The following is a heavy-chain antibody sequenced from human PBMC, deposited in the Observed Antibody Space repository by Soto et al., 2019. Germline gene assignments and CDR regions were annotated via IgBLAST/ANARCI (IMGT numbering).Heavy chain of an antibody. CDR2: ISSSGSTI. J-gene: IGHJ6*02. V-gene: IGHV3-48*03. Sequence: LRLSCAASGFTFSSYEMNWVRQAPGKGLEWVSYISSSGSTIYYADSVKGRFTISRDNAKNSLYLQMNSLRAEDTAVYYCARGLKGYDFWSGYYRSGMDVWGQGTTVTVSS. CDR1: GFTFSSYE. CDR3: ARGLKGYDFWSGYYRSGMDV. D-gene: IGHD3-3*01.